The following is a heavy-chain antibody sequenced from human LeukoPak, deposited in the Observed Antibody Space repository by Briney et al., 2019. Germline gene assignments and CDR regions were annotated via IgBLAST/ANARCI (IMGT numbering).Heavy chain of an antibody. V-gene: IGHV3-11*01. D-gene: IGHD3/OR15-3a*01. CDR1: GFIFSGYY. J-gene: IGHJ4*02. CDR3: GTHAGRTGSDD. CDR2: ISGSGSDI. Sequence: PGGSLRLSCATSGFIFSGYYMSWIRQALGKGLEWVSYISGSGSDISYADSVKGRFTVSRDNAKDSLYLQMNSLRAEDTAVYYCGTHAGRTGSDDWGQGILVTVSS.